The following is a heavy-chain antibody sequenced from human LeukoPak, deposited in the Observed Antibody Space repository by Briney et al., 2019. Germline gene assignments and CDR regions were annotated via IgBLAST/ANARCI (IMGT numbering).Heavy chain of an antibody. CDR3: ASAILTGYPFDY. CDR1: GFTFSSYE. Sequence: GGSLRLSCAASGFTFSSYEMNWVRQAPGKGLEWVSYISSSGSTIYYADSVKGRFTISRDNAKNSLYLQMNSLRAEDTAVYYCASAILTGYPFDYWGQGTVVTVSS. J-gene: IGHJ4*02. D-gene: IGHD3-9*01. CDR2: ISSSGSTI. V-gene: IGHV3-48*03.